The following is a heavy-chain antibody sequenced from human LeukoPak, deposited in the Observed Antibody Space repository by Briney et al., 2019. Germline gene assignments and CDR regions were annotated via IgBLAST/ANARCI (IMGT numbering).Heavy chain of an antibody. CDR3: ARTPPYYYGSGSYLYYYGMDV. J-gene: IGHJ6*02. CDR1: GYTFTSYG. CDR2: ISAYNGST. D-gene: IGHD3-10*01. V-gene: IGHV1-18*01. Sequence: ASVKVSCKASGYTFTSYGISWVRQAPGQGLEWMGWISAYNGSTNYAQKLQGRVTMTTDTSTSTAYMELRSLRSDDTAVYYCARTPPYYYGSGSYLYYYGMDVWGQGTTVIVSS.